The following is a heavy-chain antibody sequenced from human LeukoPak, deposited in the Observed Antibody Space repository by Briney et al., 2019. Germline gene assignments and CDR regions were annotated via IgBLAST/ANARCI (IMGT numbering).Heavy chain of an antibody. V-gene: IGHV4-61*01. Sequence: SETLSLTCTVSGGPISSSSYYWSWIRQSPGKGLEWIGYVFYSGKTDYSPSLRSRVSMSVDTSKNQFSLKVTSVTAADTAVYYCARDTNLRDSFDIWGQGTMVTVSS. CDR1: GGPISSSSYY. CDR3: ARDTNLRDSFDI. D-gene: IGHD2-8*01. CDR2: VFYSGKT. J-gene: IGHJ3*02.